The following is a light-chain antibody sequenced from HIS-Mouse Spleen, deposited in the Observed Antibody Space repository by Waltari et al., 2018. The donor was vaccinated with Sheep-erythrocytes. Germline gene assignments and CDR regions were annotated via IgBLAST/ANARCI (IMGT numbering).Light chain of an antibody. Sequence: SYELTQPPSVSVSPGQTARITCSGDALPTKYAYWDQQKSGQAPGLVIYEDSKRPSGIPERFSGSSSGTMATLTISGAQVEDEADYYCYSTDSSGNGVFGGGTKLTVL. V-gene: IGLV3-10*01. J-gene: IGLJ2*01. CDR3: YSTDSSGNGV. CDR2: EDS. CDR1: ALPTKY.